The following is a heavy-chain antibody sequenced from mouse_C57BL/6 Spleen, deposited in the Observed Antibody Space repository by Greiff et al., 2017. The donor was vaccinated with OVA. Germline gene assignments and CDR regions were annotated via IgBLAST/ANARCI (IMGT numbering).Heavy chain of an antibody. CDR2: IDPETGGT. Sequence: QVQLQQSGAELVRPGASVTLSCKASGYTFTDYEMHWVKQTPVHGLEWIGAIDPETGGTAYNQKFKGKAILTADKSSSTAYMELRSLTSEDSAVYYCTRSLLLHRGWYFDVWGTGTTVTVSS. CDR3: TRSLLLHRGWYFDV. CDR1: GYTFTDYE. V-gene: IGHV1-15*01. J-gene: IGHJ1*03. D-gene: IGHD1-1*01.